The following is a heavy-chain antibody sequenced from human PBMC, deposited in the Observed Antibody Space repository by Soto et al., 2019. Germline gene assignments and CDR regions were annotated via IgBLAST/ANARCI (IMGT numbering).Heavy chain of an antibody. D-gene: IGHD3-22*01. CDR2: INPTSGGT. J-gene: IGHJ4*02. CDR1: GYTFAAYY. V-gene: IGHV1-2*02. CDR3: ARGGYSSGYHY. Sequence: QVQLVQSGAEVKKPGASVKVSCKTSGYTFAAYYIHWIRQAPGQGLEWMGWINPTSGGTVYAQKLQGRVTMTTDTSTTTAYMELRSLRSDDTAIYYCARGGYSSGYHYWGQGTLVTVSS.